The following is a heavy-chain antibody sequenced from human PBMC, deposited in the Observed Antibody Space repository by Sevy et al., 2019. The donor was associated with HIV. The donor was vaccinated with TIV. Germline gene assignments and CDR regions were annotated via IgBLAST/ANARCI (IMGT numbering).Heavy chain of an antibody. Sequence: ASVKVSCKASGYTFTGYYMHWVRQAPGQGLEWMGWINPNSGGTNYAQKFQGRDTMTRDTSISTAYMELSRLRSDDTAVYYCARVLGELLTHFDYWGQGTLVTVSS. D-gene: IGHD3-10*01. CDR1: GYTFTGYY. J-gene: IGHJ4*02. CDR2: INPNSGGT. V-gene: IGHV1-2*02. CDR3: ARVLGELLTHFDY.